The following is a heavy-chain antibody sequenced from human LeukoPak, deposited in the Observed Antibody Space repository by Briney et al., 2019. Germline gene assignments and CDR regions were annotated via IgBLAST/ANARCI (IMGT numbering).Heavy chain of an antibody. J-gene: IGHJ6*02. CDR2: ISAYNGNT. Sequence: ASVKVSCKASGYTFTSYGISWVRQAPGQGLEWMGWISAYNGNTNYAQKLQGRVTMTTDTSTSTAYMELRSLRSDDTAVYYCARERCSSTSCYEYYYYYGMDAWGQGTTVTVSS. V-gene: IGHV1-18*01. CDR1: GYTFTSYG. D-gene: IGHD2-2*01. CDR3: ARERCSSTSCYEYYYYYGMDA.